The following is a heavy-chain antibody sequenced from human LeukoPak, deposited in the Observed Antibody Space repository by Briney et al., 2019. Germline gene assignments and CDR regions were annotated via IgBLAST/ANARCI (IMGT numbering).Heavy chain of an antibody. CDR3: ARVRRIPVAGNLLFDS. D-gene: IGHD6-19*01. V-gene: IGHV1-2*02. J-gene: IGHJ4*02. Sequence: ASVKVACKASGYTFTGYYMHWVRQAPGQGLEWMGWINPNSGGTNYAQKFQGRVTMTRDTSISTAYMELSRLRSDDTAVYYCARVRRIPVAGNLLFDSWGQGTLVTVSS. CDR1: GYTFTGYY. CDR2: INPNSGGT.